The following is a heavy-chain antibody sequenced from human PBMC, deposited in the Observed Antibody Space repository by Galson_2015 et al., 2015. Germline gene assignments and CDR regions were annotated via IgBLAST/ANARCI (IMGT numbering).Heavy chain of an antibody. D-gene: IGHD3-10*01. CDR3: ARYGSGSFAY. Sequence: SVKVSCKASGYTFTTYAIHWVRQAPGQGLEWMGWIDLVNGNTKYPQKFQGRVSFTRDTSASTAYMEVNILTSEDTAVYYCARYGSGSFAYWGQGTLVTASS. V-gene: IGHV1-3*01. J-gene: IGHJ4*02. CDR2: IDLVNGNT. CDR1: GYTFTTYA.